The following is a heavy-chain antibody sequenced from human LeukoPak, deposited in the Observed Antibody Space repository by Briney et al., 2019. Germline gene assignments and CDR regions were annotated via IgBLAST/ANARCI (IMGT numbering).Heavy chain of an antibody. D-gene: IGHD2-2*01. CDR3: AREGIVPAAMPDY. J-gene: IGHJ4*02. V-gene: IGHV3-33*01. Sequence: GRSLRLSCAASGFTFSSYGMHWVRQAPGKGLEWVAVIWYDGSNKYYADSVKGRFTISRDNSKNALYLQMNSLRPEDTAVYFCAREGIVPAAMPDYWGQGTLVTVFS. CDR1: GFTFSSYG. CDR2: IWYDGSNK.